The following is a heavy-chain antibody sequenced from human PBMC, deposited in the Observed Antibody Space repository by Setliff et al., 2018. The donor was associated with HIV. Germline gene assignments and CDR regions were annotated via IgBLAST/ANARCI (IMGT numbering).Heavy chain of an antibody. V-gene: IGHV3-74*03. CDR2: INSDGSST. Sequence: PGGSLRLSCAASGFTFSSYAMSWVRQAPGKGLVWVARINSDGSSTKYADSVKGRFTISRDNARNTLYLQMNSLRPEDTAVYYCAKDRSVRDYNYHYLDVWGKGTTVTVSS. J-gene: IGHJ6*03. CDR3: AKDRSVRDYNYHYLDV. CDR1: GFTFSSYA. D-gene: IGHD2-15*01.